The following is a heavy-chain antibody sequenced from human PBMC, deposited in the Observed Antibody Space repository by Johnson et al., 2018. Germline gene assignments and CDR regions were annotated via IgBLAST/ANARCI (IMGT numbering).Heavy chain of an antibody. V-gene: IGHV3-30*18. CDR3: AKDRGDAVYDSDAFDI. CDR1: GFTFSSYG. J-gene: IGHJ3*02. CDR2: TLHDGSNK. Sequence: QVQLVESGGGVVQPGRSLRLSCAASGFTFSSYGMHWVRQAPGKGLEWVAVTLHDGSNKYYADSVKGRFTISRDNAKNSLYLQMNSLRAEDTALYYCAKDRGDAVYDSDAFDIWGQGTMVTVSS. D-gene: IGHD2/OR15-2a*01.